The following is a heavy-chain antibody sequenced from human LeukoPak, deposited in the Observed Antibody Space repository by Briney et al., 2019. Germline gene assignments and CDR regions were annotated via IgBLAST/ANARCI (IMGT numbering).Heavy chain of an antibody. CDR1: GFTFSSYS. CDR2: ISSSSSYI. Sequence: GGSLRLSCAASGFTFSSYSMNWVRQAPGKGLEWVSSISSSSSYIYYADSVKGRLTISRDNAKNSLYLQMNSLRAEDTAVYYCARDYFSSSSLGSGTDVWGQGTTVTVSS. V-gene: IGHV3-21*01. CDR3: ARDYFSSSSLGSGTDV. J-gene: IGHJ6*02. D-gene: IGHD6-6*01.